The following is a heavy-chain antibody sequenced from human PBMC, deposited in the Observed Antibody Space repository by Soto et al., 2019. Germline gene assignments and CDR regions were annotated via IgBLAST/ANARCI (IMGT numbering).Heavy chain of an antibody. Sequence: PSETLSLTCTVSGGSISGYYWSWIRQPPGKGLEWIGNVYYSGGAKYNPSVKRRVSISVDTSKNQFSLTLSSVTAADTAVYYCTRDGDGRMTTNPYYYYGMDVWGPGITVTVSS. V-gene: IGHV4-59*01. CDR2: VYYSGGA. CDR3: TRDGDGRMTTNPYYYYGMDV. J-gene: IGHJ6*02. D-gene: IGHD2-21*02. CDR1: GGSISGYY.